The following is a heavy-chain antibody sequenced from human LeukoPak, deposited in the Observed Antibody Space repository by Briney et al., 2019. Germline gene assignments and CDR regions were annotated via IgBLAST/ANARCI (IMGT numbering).Heavy chain of an antibody. D-gene: IGHD3-3*01. Sequence: PSETLSLTCTVSGGSISSSSYYWGWIRQPPGKGLEWIGRIYYSGSTYYNPSLKSRVTISVDTSKNQFSLKLSSVTAADTAVYYCASLLRGGRFLEWPPSDYWGQGTMVTVSS. CDR2: IYYSGST. CDR3: ASLLRGGRFLEWPPSDY. J-gene: IGHJ4*02. V-gene: IGHV4-39*01. CDR1: GGSISSSSYY.